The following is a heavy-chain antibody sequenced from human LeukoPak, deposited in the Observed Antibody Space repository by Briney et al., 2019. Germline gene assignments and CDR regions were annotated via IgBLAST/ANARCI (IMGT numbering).Heavy chain of an antibody. CDR1: GFIFSSYA. V-gene: IGHV3-30*04. CDR3: ARDILDSSGYHFDY. Sequence: GGSLRLSCAASGFIFSSYAMHWVRQAPGKGLEWVAVISYDGSNKYYADSVKGRFTISRDNSKNTLYLQMNSLRAEDTAVYYCARDILDSSGYHFDYWGQGTLVTVSS. D-gene: IGHD3-22*01. CDR2: ISYDGSNK. J-gene: IGHJ4*02.